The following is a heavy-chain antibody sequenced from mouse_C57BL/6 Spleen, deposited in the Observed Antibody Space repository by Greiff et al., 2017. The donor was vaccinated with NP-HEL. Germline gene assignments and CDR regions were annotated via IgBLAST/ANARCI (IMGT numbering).Heavy chain of an antibody. CDR2: INPYNGGT. V-gene: IGHV1-19*01. CDR1: GYTFTDYY. CDR3: ARGENSLDY. Sequence: VQLQQSGPVLVKPGASVKMSCKASGYTFTDYYMNWVKQSHGKSLEWIGVINPYNGGTSYNQKFKGKATLTVDKSSSTAYMELNSLTSEDSAVYYCARGENSLDYWGQGTTLTVSS. J-gene: IGHJ2*01.